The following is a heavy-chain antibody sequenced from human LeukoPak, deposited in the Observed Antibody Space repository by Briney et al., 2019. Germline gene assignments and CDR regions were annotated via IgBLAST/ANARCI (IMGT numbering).Heavy chain of an antibody. CDR1: GFSLSTSGVG. D-gene: IGHD6-6*01. V-gene: IGHV2-5*01. CDR3: AHRPGAARFDP. J-gene: IGHJ5*02. CDR2: IYWNDDK. Sequence: SGPTLVNPTQTLTLTCTFSGFSLSTSGVGVGWIRQPPGKALEWLALIYWNDDKRYSPSLKSRLPITKDTSKKQVVLTMTNMDPVDTATYYCAHRPGAARFDPWGQGTLVTVSS.